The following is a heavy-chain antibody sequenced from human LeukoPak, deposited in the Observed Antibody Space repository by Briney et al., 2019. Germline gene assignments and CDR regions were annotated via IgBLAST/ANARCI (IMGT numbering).Heavy chain of an antibody. CDR3: ASGDSGYDIDAFDI. CDR2: ISSSGSTI. V-gene: IGHV3-48*03. CDR1: GFTFSSYE. J-gene: IGHJ3*02. D-gene: IGHD5-12*01. Sequence: PGGSLRLSCAASGFTFSSYEMNWVRQAPGKGLEWVSYISSSGSTIYYADSVKGRFTISRDNAKNSLYLQMNSLRAEDTAVYYCASGDSGYDIDAFDIWGQGTMVTVSS.